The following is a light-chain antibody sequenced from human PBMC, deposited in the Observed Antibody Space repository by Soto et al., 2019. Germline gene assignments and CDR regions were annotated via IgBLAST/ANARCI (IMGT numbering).Light chain of an antibody. CDR3: SSYASSNNYV. CDR1: SSDVGGYNY. J-gene: IGLJ1*01. CDR2: EVI. V-gene: IGLV2-8*01. Sequence: QSVLTQPPSASGSPGQSVTISCTGTSSDVGGYNYVSWYQEHPGKAPKLMIYEVIKRPSGVPDRFSGSKSGNTASLTVSGHQADDEADYYYSSYASSNNYVFGTGTKVTVL.